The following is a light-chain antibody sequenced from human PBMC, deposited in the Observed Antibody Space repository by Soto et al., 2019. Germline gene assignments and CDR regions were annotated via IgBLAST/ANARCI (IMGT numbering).Light chain of an antibody. CDR3: QQFKNYPFT. J-gene: IGKJ5*01. CDR1: EDISSY. CDR2: AAS. V-gene: IGKV1-9*01. Sequence: IQLTQSPSSLSASVGDRVTFTCRASEDISSYLVWYQQKPGAAPKLLIYAASALHSGVPSRFSGSGSGTDFTLTISSLHPEDFAVYFCQQFKNYPFTFGQGTLLQIK.